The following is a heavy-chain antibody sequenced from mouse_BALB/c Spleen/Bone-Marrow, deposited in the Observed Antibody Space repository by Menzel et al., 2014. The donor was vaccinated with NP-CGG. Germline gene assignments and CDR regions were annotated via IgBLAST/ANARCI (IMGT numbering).Heavy chain of an antibody. CDR3: AFYYYGSSLFAY. V-gene: IGHV14-3*02. CDR1: GFNIKDTY. Sequence: EVKLVESGAELVKPGASVKLSCTASGFNIKDTYMHWVKQRPEQGPEWIGRIDPANGNTKYDPKFQGKATITADTSSNTAYLQLGSLTSEDTAVYYCAFYYYGSSLFAYWGQGTLVTVSA. J-gene: IGHJ3*01. CDR2: IDPANGNT. D-gene: IGHD1-1*01.